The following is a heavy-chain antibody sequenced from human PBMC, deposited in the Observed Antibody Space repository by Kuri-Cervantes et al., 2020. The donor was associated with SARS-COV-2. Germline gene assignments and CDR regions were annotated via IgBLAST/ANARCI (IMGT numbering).Heavy chain of an antibody. CDR2: ISSNGGST. J-gene: IGHJ4*02. D-gene: IGHD3-3*01. V-gene: IGHV3-64*01. CDR3: AKDFGVVIIDDLLDY. CDR1: GFTFSSYA. Sequence: GGSLRLSCAASGFTFSSYAMHWVRQAPGKGLEYVSAISSNGGSTYYANSVKGRFTISRDNSKITLYLQMNSLSAEDTAAYYCAKDFGVVIIDDLLDYWGQGTLVTVSS.